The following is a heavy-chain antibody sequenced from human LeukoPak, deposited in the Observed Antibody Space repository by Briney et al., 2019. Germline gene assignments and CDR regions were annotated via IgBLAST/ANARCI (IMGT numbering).Heavy chain of an antibody. CDR3: ARHRIGYYDSRGYEFDY. CDR1: GYSFTSYW. V-gene: IGHV5-51*01. CDR2: IYPGDSDT. D-gene: IGHD3-22*01. J-gene: IGHJ4*02. Sequence: GESLKISCMGSGYSFTSYWIGWVRQMPGKGLEWMGIIYPGDSDTRYSPSFQGQVTISADKSISTAYLQWSSLKASDTAMYYCARHRIGYYDSRGYEFDYWGQGTLVTVSS.